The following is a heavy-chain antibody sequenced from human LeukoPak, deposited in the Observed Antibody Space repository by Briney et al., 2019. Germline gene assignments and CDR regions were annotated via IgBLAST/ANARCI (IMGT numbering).Heavy chain of an antibody. V-gene: IGHV4-30-4*01. CDR3: ARGSDCSSTSCLTDAFDI. CDR1: GGSISSGDYY. J-gene: IGHJ3*02. Sequence: SQTLSLTCTVSGGSISSGDYYWSCIRQPPGQGLEWIGYIYYSGSTYYNPSLKSRVTISVDTSKNQFSLKLSSVTAADTAVYYCARGSDCSSTSCLTDAFDIWGQGTMVTVSS. D-gene: IGHD2-2*01. CDR2: IYYSGST.